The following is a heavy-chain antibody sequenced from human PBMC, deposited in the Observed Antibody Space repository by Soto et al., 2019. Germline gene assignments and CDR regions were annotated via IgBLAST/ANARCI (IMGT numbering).Heavy chain of an antibody. J-gene: IGHJ4*02. CDR2: IYDSGSA. V-gene: IGHV4-31*03. CDR3: ARASSSSSAAAY. Sequence: QVQLQESGPGLVKPSQTLSLTCNVSGESISSGGYYWSWIRHHPRKGLEWIGYIYDSGSAYYNPSLKRRVTISMDTSKNHFAMRLSSVTDADTAVYYCARASSSSSAAAYWGQGTLVTVSS. CDR1: GESISSGGYY. D-gene: IGHD6-6*01.